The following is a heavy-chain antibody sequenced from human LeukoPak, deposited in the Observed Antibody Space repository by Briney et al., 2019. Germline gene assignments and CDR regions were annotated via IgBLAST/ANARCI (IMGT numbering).Heavy chain of an antibody. V-gene: IGHV3-30*04. D-gene: IGHD2-15*01. Sequence: PGGSLRLSCAASGFTFSSYAMHWVRQAPGKGLEWVAVISYDGSNKYYADSVKGRFTISRDNSKNTLYLQMNSLRAEDTAVYYCARDKVTCSGGSCYDYFDYWGQGTLVTVSS. CDR3: ARDKVTCSGGSCYDYFDY. J-gene: IGHJ4*02. CDR2: ISYDGSNK. CDR1: GFTFSSYA.